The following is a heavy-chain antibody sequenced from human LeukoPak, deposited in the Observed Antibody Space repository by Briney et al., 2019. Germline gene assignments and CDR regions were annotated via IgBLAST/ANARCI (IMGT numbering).Heavy chain of an antibody. V-gene: IGHV4-59*01. J-gene: IGHJ6*02. CDR2: IYYSGST. D-gene: IGHD3-3*01. CDR3: ARADGSFWSGLYGMDV. CDR1: GGSINNYY. Sequence: SETLSLTCTVSGGSINNYYWSWIRQSPGKGLEWIGYIYYSGSTNYNPSLKSRVTISLDTSKNQFSLKLSSVTAADTAVYYCARADGSFWSGLYGMDVWGQGTTVTVSS.